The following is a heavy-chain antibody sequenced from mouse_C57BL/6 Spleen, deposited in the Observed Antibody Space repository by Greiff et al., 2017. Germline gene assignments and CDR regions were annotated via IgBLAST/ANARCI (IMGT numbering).Heavy chain of an antibody. Sequence: VQLQQSGAELVKPGASVKLSCTASGFNIKDYYMHWVKQRTEQGLEWIGRIDPEDGETKYAPKFPGKATITADTSSNTAYMQLSSLTSEDTAVYYCAREWDWYFDVWGTGTTVTVSS. CDR2: IDPEDGET. CDR3: AREWDWYFDV. CDR1: GFNIKDYY. J-gene: IGHJ1*03. V-gene: IGHV14-2*01.